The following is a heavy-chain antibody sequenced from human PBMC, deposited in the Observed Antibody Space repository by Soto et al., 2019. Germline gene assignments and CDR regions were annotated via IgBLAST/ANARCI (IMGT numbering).Heavy chain of an antibody. Sequence: QVQLVESGGGVVQPGRSLRLSCAASGFIFSNYVMYWVRQAPGKGLEWVAFMSYDGTTKYYADSVKGRFTIYRDNSKNTLYLQMNSLRPEDTGVYYCAREVLWSRYFDYWGQGTRVTVSS. CDR1: GFIFSNYV. D-gene: IGHD1-1*01. CDR3: AREVLWSRYFDY. CDR2: MSYDGTTK. V-gene: IGHV3-30-3*01. J-gene: IGHJ4*02.